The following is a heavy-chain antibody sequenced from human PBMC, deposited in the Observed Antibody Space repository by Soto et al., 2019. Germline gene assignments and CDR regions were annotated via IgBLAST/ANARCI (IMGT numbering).Heavy chain of an antibody. V-gene: IGHV3-23*01. Sequence: GGSLRLSCAASGFTFSDNGMGWVRQAPGKGLDWVSTISADGANKHYADSVKGRFSISRDNSKNMVYLQMNSLRADDTAMYFCVKDAGGSEEMFGYWGQGTQVTVSS. CDR2: ISADGANK. J-gene: IGHJ4*02. CDR3: VKDAGGSEEMFGY. D-gene: IGHD3-3*01. CDR1: GFTFSDNG.